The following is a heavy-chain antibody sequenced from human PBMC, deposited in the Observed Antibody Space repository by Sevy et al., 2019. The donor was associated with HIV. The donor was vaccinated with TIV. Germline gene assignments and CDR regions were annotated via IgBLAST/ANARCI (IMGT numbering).Heavy chain of an antibody. CDR1: GGSMNIYY. J-gene: IGHJ4*02. Sequence: SETLSLTCSVSGGSMNIYYWSWIRQPPGKRLEWIGFTYYSGTTNYNPSLKSRVTISIDTSKNQFSLKPSSVTAADTAVYYCGRVGFNWNDVDYWGQGILVTVSS. V-gene: IGHV4-59*01. CDR2: TYYSGTT. D-gene: IGHD1-20*01. CDR3: GRVGFNWNDVDY.